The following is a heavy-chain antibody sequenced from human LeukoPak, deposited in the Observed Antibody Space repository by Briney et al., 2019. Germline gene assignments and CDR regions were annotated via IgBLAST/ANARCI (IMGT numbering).Heavy chain of an antibody. CDR3: ARGGYDILTGAENWFDP. CDR1: GFTFSSYS. Sequence: GGSLRLSCVASGFTFSSYSMNWVRQAPGKGLEWVSSIRSSSSYIYYVDSVKGRFTISRDNAKTSLYLQMNSLRAEDTAVYYCARGGYDILTGAENWFDPWGQGTLVTVSS. CDR2: IRSSSSYI. J-gene: IGHJ5*02. D-gene: IGHD3-9*01. V-gene: IGHV3-21*04.